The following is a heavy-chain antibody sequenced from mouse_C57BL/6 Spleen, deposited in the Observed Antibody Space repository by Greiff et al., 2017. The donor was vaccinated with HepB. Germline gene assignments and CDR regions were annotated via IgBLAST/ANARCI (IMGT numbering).Heavy chain of an antibody. CDR3: ARAGYYGFDY. CDR1: GYAFSSSW. J-gene: IGHJ2*01. D-gene: IGHD1-1*01. Sequence: VQLQQSGPELVKPGASVKISCKASGYAFSSSWMNWVKQRPGKGLEWIGRIYPGDGDTNYNGKFKGKATLTADKSSSTAYMQLSSLTSEDSAVYFCARAGYYGFDYWGQGTTLTVSS. V-gene: IGHV1-82*01. CDR2: IYPGDGDT.